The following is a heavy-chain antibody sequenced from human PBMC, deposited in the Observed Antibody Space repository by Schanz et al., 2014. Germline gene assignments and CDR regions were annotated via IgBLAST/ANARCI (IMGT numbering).Heavy chain of an antibody. J-gene: IGHJ4*02. CDR3: VRHGNYEFWHGPTPQFEN. Sequence: QLHLQESGPGLAKPSETLSLICSVSGGSISTSSRYWGWIRQSPGKGLEWLGCLYYTGKTHHNPSLKSKIHISLDPPKNQFPVTRPSVPAADTAVYYCVRHGNYEFWHGPTPQFENWGQGTLVTVS. V-gene: IGHV4-39*01. CDR1: GGSISTSSRY. CDR2: LYYTGKT. D-gene: IGHD3-3*01.